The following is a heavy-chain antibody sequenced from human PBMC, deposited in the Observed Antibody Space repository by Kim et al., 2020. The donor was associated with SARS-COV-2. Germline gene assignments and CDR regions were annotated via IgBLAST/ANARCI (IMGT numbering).Heavy chain of an antibody. Sequence: SVKVSCKASGGTLSSNGISWVRQAPGQGLEWMGGIIPLSGARLYAQKFQGRVTITADESTSTAYMELSSLRFEDTAVYYCTRNKDVHQLVSGGFDVWGQ. J-gene: IGHJ6*02. CDR3: TRNKDVHQLVSGGFDV. CDR2: IIPLSGAR. D-gene: IGHD2-2*01. V-gene: IGHV1-69*13. CDR1: GGTLSSNG.